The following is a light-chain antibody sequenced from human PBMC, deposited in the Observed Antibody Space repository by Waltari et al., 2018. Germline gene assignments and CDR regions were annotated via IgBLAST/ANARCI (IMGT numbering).Light chain of an antibody. CDR3: QQYDNPPIT. CDR1: QDIYNY. J-gene: IGKJ5*01. CDR2: DAS. V-gene: IGKV1-33*01. Sequence: DIQMTQSPSSLSASVGDRVTITCQASQDIYNYLNWYQQKPGKAPKLLIYDASNLETGGPSRFSGSGSGTDFTFTISSLQTEDIATYYCQQYDNPPITFGQGTRLEIK.